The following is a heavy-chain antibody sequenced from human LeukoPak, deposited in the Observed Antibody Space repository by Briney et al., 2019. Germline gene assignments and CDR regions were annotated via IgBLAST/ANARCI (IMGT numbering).Heavy chain of an antibody. CDR2: ISSSSSTI. CDR1: GFTFSSYT. J-gene: IGHJ4*02. V-gene: IGHV3-48*02. CDR3: ARYVDTTMLT. D-gene: IGHD5-18*01. Sequence: GGSLRLSCAASGFTFSSYTMNGVRQAPGKGLEWVSYISSSSSTIYYADSVKGRFTISRDNAKNSLYLQMNSLRDEDTAVYYCARYVDTTMLTWGQGTLVTVSS.